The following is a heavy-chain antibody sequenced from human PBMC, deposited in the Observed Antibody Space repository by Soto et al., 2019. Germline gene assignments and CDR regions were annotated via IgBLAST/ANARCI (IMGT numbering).Heavy chain of an antibody. CDR1: GFTFSSYG. CDR3: AKAFHCSSTSCYRYGMDV. J-gene: IGHJ6*02. Sequence: QVQLVESGGGVVQPGRSLRLSCAASGFTFSSYGMHWVRQAPGKGLEWVAVISYDGSNKYYADSVKGRFTISRDNSKNTLYLQMNSLRAEDTAVYYCAKAFHCSSTSCYRYGMDVWGQGTTVTVSS. CDR2: ISYDGSNK. D-gene: IGHD2-2*01. V-gene: IGHV3-30*18.